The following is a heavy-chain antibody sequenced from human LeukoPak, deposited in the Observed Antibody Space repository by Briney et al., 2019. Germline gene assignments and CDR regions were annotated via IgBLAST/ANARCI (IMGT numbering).Heavy chain of an antibody. J-gene: IGHJ4*02. V-gene: IGHV3-64*01. CDR1: GFTFSSYA. CDR3: ARQVYDFWSGYYSDY. CDR2: ISSNGGST. Sequence: PGGSLRLSCAASGFTFSSYAMHWVRQAPGKGLEYVSAISSNGGSTYYANSVKGRFTISRDNSKNTLYLQMGSLGAEDMAVYYCARQVYDFWSGYYSDYWGQGTLVTVSS. D-gene: IGHD3-3*01.